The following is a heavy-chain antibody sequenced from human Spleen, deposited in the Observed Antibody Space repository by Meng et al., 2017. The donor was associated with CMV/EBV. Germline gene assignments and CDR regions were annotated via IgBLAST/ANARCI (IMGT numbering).Heavy chain of an antibody. Sequence: GGYYWSWLRPHPGKGREWIGFISNRGDSYYNPSLESRVTISVDTSKNLFSLKVNSVTAADTAVYYCARSLRSAHSGSWSLEYYFDDWGQGTLVTVSS. V-gene: IGHV4-31*02. CDR2: ISNRGDS. D-gene: IGHD3-3*01. CDR1: GGYY. J-gene: IGHJ4*02. CDR3: ARSLRSAHSGSWSLEYYFDD.